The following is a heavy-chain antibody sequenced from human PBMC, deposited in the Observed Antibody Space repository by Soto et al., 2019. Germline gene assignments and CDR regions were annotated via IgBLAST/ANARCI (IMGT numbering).Heavy chain of an antibody. CDR1: GGSISSYY. CDR2: IYYSGST. V-gene: IGHV4-59*01. D-gene: IGHD4-17*01. CDR3: AKDQGLSSDYDAFDI. Sequence: SETLSLTCTVSGGSISSYYWSWIRQPPGKGLEWIGYIYYSGSTNYNPSLKSRVTISVDTSKNQFSLKLSSVTAADTAVYYCAKDQGLSSDYDAFDIWGQGTMVTVSS. J-gene: IGHJ3*02.